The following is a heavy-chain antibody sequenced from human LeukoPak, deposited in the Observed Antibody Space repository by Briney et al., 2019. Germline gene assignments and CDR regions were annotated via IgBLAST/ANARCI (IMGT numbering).Heavy chain of an antibody. V-gene: IGHV4-39*07. CDR2: VYYSGST. CDR3: ARDSPDCSSITCYKDWFDP. Sequence: PSETLSLTCTVSGGSISSSSYYWGWIRQPPGKGLEWIGSVYYSGSTYYNPSLQSRVTISVDTSKNQFSLKVSSVTAADTAVYYCARDSPDCSSITCYKDWFDPWGQGTLVTVSS. D-gene: IGHD2-2*02. CDR1: GGSISSSSYY. J-gene: IGHJ5*02.